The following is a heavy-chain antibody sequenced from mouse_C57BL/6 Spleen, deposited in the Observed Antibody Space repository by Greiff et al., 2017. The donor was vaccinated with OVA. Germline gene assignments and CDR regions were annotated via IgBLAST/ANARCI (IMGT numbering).Heavy chain of an antibody. CDR3: ARSPYGYAYYFDY. J-gene: IGHJ2*01. D-gene: IGHD2-2*01. CDR1: GFSLTSYG. V-gene: IGHV2-2*01. CDR2: LWSGGST. Sequence: VMLVESGPGLVQPSQSLSITCTVSGFSLTSYGVHWVRQSPGKGLEWLGVLWSGGSTDYNAAFISRLSISKDNSKSQVFFKMNILQADDTAIYYCARSPYGYAYYFDYWGQGTTLTVSS.